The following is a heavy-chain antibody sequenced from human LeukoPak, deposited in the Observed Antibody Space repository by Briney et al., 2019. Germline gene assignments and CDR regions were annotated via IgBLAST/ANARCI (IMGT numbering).Heavy chain of an antibody. Sequence: PGGPLRLSCAASGFTFSSYGMHWVRQAPGKGLEWVAFIRYDGSNKYYADSVKGRFTISRDNSKNTLYLQMNSLRAEDTAVYYCANRHCSSTSCYLKYWGQGTLVTVSS. V-gene: IGHV3-30*02. CDR3: ANRHCSSTSCYLKY. J-gene: IGHJ4*02. D-gene: IGHD2-2*01. CDR1: GFTFSSYG. CDR2: IRYDGSNK.